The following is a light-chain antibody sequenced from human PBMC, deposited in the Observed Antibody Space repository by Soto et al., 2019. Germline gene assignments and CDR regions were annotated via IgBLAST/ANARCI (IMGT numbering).Light chain of an antibody. J-gene: IGLJ3*02. CDR3: SSYTSSSTWV. CDR1: SSDVGGYNY. V-gene: IGLV2-14*01. CDR2: DVS. Sequence: QSVLTQPASVSGSPGQSITISCTGTSSDVGGYNYVSRYQQHPGKAPKLMIYDVSNRPSGVSNRFSGSRSGNTASLTISGSQAEDEADYYCSSYTSSSTWVFGGGTKLTVL.